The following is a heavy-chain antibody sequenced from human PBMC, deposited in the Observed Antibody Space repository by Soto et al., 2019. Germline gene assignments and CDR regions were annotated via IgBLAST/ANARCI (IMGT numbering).Heavy chain of an antibody. CDR3: ARRNYYYYGMDV. J-gene: IGHJ6*02. CDR2: ISYDGSNK. Sequence: GGSLRLSCAASGFTFSSYAMHWVRQAPGKGLEWVAVISYDGSNKYYADSVKGRFTISRDNSKNTLYLQMNSLRAEDTAVYYCARRNYYYYGMDVWGQGTTVTVS. CDR1: GFTFSSYA. V-gene: IGHV3-30-3*01.